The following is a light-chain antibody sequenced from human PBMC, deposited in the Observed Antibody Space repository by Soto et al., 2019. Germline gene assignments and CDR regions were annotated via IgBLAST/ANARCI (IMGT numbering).Light chain of an antibody. CDR3: SSYRSSGAVV. V-gene: IGLV2-14*01. CDR1: SY. Sequence: QSALTQPASVSGSPGQSITISCTGASYVSWYQQHPGKAPKLMIYDVSNRPSGVSNRFSGSKSGNTASLTISGLQAEDEAVHYCSSYRSSGAVVFGGGTKVTVL. J-gene: IGLJ3*02. CDR2: DVS.